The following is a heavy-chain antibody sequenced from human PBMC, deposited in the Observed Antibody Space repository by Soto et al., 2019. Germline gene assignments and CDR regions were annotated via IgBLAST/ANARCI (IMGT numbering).Heavy chain of an antibody. CDR3: ARDRIVVVPAALTQYYYYGMDV. D-gene: IGHD2-2*01. J-gene: IGHJ6*02. CDR2: INDDGSRE. Sequence: PGGSLRLSCAASGFPIRSYWMPCVRHVPGKGLVCVSRINDDGSRESYADSVKGRFTISRDNAKNSLYLQMNSLRAEDTAVYYCARDRIVVVPAALTQYYYYGMDVWGQGNTVTVSS. CDR1: GFPIRSYW. V-gene: IGHV3-74*01.